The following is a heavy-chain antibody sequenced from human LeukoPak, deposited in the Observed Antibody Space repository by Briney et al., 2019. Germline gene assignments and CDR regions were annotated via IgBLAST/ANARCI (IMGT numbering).Heavy chain of an antibody. J-gene: IGHJ4*02. CDR2: IYHSGST. Sequence: PSETLSLTCTVSGYSISSGYYWGWIRQPPGKGLEWIGSIYHSGSTYYNPSLKSRVTISVDTSKNQFSLKLSSVTAADTAVYYCARLVNYGDTYFDYWGQGTLVTVSS. V-gene: IGHV4-38-2*02. CDR3: ARLVNYGDTYFDY. D-gene: IGHD4-17*01. CDR1: GYSISSGYY.